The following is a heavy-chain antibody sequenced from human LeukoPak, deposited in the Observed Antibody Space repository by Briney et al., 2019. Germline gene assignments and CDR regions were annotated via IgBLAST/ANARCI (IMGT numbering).Heavy chain of an antibody. D-gene: IGHD1-14*01. J-gene: IGHJ4*02. CDR1: GLTVSSNY. Sequence: GGSLILSCAASGLTVSSNYMSWVRQAPGKGLEWVSVIYKGGSIYYADSVKGRFTISRDNSKNTVYLQMKSLRAEDTAVYYCASRGPGYYFDYWGQGTLVTVSS. V-gene: IGHV3-53*01. CDR2: IYKGGSI. CDR3: ASRGPGYYFDY.